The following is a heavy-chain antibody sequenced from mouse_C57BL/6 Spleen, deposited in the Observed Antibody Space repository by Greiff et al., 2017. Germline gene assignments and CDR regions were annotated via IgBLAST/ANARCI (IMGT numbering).Heavy chain of an antibody. CDR3: ARSGYDYDDRFAY. CDR2: INPSNGGT. J-gene: IGHJ3*01. V-gene: IGHV1-53*01. Sequence: QVQLQQPGTELVKPGASVKLSCKASGYTFTSYWMHWVKQRPGQGLEWIGNINPSNGGTNYNEKFKSKATLTVDKSSSTAYMQLSSLTAEDSAVYYCARSGYDYDDRFAYWGQGTLVTVSA. D-gene: IGHD2-4*01. CDR1: GYTFTSYW.